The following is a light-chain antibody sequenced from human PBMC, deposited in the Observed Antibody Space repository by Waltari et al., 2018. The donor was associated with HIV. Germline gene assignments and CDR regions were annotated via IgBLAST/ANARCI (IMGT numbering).Light chain of an antibody. CDR2: DAS. CDR1: HSVANN. CDR3: QQYSIWPPFT. J-gene: IGKJ5*01. V-gene: IGKV3-15*01. Sequence: VMTQSPATLPVSPGARATLSCRASHSVANNLAWYQQQPGQAPRLLIYDASTRATDISARFSGSGSGTEFTLTISSVQSEDFAVYHCQQYSIWPPFTFGQGTRLEI.